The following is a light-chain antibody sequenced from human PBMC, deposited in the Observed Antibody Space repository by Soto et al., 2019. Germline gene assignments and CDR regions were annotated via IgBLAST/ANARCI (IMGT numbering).Light chain of an antibody. CDR2: RNN. V-gene: IGLV1-47*01. CDR1: SSNIGSNY. J-gene: IGLJ2*01. CDR3: GGWDDSLSCTV. Sequence: QYVLTQPPSASGTPGQRVKISCSGSSSNIGSNYVYWYRQFPGTAPKLLIQRNNQRPSGVPARFSGSKSGTSASLAISGLRSEDEAEYYCGGWDDSLSCTVFGGGTKLTVL.